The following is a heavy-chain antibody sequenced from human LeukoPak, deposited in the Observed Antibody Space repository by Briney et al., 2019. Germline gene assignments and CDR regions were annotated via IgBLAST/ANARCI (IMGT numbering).Heavy chain of an antibody. Sequence: GGSLRLSCAASGFTFSSYSMNWVRQAPGKGLEWVSSISSSSSYIYYADSVKGRFTISRDNAKNSLYLQMNGLRAEDTAVYYCARDPYGSGSNNWFDPWGQGTLVTVPS. V-gene: IGHV3-21*01. CDR1: GFTFSSYS. J-gene: IGHJ5*02. D-gene: IGHD3-10*01. CDR3: ARDPYGSGSNNWFDP. CDR2: ISSSSSYI.